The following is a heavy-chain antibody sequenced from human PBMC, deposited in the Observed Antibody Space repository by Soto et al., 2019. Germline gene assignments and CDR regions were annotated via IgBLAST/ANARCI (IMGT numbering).Heavy chain of an antibody. D-gene: IGHD3-10*01. CDR1: GGTFSSYT. CDR3: ARVGSINYYGMDV. CDR2: IIPIFGTA. J-gene: IGHJ6*02. Sequence: SVKVSCKASGGTFSSYTISWVRQAPGQGLEWMGGIIPIFGTANYAQKFQGRVTITADESTSTAYMELSSLRSEDTAVYYCARVGSINYYGMDVWGQGTTVTVSS. V-gene: IGHV1-69*13.